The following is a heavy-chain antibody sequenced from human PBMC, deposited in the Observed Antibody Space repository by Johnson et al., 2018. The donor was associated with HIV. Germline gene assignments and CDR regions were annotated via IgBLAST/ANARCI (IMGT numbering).Heavy chain of an antibody. D-gene: IGHD2-21*01. Sequence: QVQLVESGGGLVQPGGSLRLSCGASAFTFSSYGIHWVRQAPGKGLEWVAVIWYDGSNKYYANSVKGRFTVSRDNSKNTLYLQMDSLRAEDTAVYYCAILGWGAFDIWGQGTMVTVSS. CDR3: AILGWGAFDI. CDR1: AFTFSSYG. V-gene: IGHV3-33*08. CDR2: IWYDGSNK. J-gene: IGHJ3*02.